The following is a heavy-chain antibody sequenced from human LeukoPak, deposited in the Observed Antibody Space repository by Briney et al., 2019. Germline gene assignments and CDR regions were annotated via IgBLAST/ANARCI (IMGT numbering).Heavy chain of an antibody. CDR3: ARRGHIEAVAMNWFDP. CDR1: GYTFTAYY. V-gene: IGHV1-2*02. D-gene: IGHD2-2*01. Sequence: GASVKVSCKTSGYTFTAYYMHWVRQAPGQGLEWMGWINPNSGGTNYAQKFQGRVTMARDTSIRTAYMELSSLRSDDTAVYYCARRGHIEAVAMNWFDPWGQGTLVTVSS. J-gene: IGHJ5*02. CDR2: INPNSGGT.